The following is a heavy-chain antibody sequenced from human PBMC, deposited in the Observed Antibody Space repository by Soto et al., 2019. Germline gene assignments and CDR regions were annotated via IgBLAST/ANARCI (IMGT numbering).Heavy chain of an antibody. CDR2: IYYSGST. Sequence: QLQLQESGPGLVKPSETLSLTCTVSGGSISSSSYYWGWIRQPPGKGLEWIGSIYYSGSTYYNPSLKSRVTISVDTSKNQFSLKLSSVTAADTAVYYCARHGVSVVVPVAPNWFDPWGQGTLVTVSS. CDR3: ARHGVSVVVPVAPNWFDP. D-gene: IGHD2-2*01. CDR1: GGSISSSSYY. J-gene: IGHJ5*02. V-gene: IGHV4-39*01.